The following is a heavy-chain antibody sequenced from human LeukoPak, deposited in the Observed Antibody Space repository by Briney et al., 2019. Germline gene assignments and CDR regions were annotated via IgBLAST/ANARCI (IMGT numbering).Heavy chain of an antibody. Sequence: SETLSLTCTVSGGSMTTYYWNWIRQTPGKGLEWIGYIYYSGSTYYNPSLKRRVTMSVDTSKSQFSLRLSSVTAADTAVYYCARAKGGSFGFNFDYWGQGSLVTVSS. CDR1: GGSMTTYY. CDR2: IYYSGST. V-gene: IGHV4-59*01. D-gene: IGHD1-26*01. J-gene: IGHJ4*02. CDR3: ARAKGGSFGFNFDY.